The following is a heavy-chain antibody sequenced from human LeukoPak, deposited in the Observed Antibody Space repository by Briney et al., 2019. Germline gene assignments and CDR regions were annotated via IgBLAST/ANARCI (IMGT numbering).Heavy chain of an antibody. D-gene: IGHD3-3*01. CDR3: ARANGITIFGVVNSAFDI. CDR2: INPNSGGT. V-gene: IGHV1-2*04. Sequence: ASVKVSCKASGYTFTGYYMHWVRQAPGQGLEWMGWINPNSGGTNYAQKFQGWVTMTRDTSISTAYMELSRLRSDDTAVYYCARANGITIFGVVNSAFDIWGQGTMVTVSS. J-gene: IGHJ3*02. CDR1: GYTFTGYY.